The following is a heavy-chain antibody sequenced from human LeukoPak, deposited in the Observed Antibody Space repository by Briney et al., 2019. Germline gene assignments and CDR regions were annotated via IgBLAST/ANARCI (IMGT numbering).Heavy chain of an antibody. J-gene: IGHJ4*02. CDR3: AKDPNWGSYRLSYIDH. CDR2: ISYDGSNK. D-gene: IGHD3-16*02. Sequence: GGSLRLSCAASGFTFSSYGMHWVRQAPGKGLEWVAAISYDGSNKYYADSVKGRFTISRDNSKNTLYLQMNSLRAEDTAVYYCAKDPNWGSYRLSYIDHWGQGTLITVSS. V-gene: IGHV3-30*18. CDR1: GFTFSSYG.